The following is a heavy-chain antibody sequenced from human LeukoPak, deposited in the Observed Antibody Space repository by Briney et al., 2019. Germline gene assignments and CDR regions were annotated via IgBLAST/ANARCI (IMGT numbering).Heavy chain of an antibody. Sequence: SETLSLTCTVSGDSVSGVYWSWIRQPRGKRLEWIGYVYYSGDTNYNPSLKSRVTMSLDTSKNQVSLRLSSVTAADTAVYYCARHPFATPFDYWGRGTLLTVSS. J-gene: IGHJ4*02. D-gene: IGHD2-15*01. CDR2: VYYSGDT. CDR1: GDSVSGVY. V-gene: IGHV4-59*08. CDR3: ARHPFATPFDY.